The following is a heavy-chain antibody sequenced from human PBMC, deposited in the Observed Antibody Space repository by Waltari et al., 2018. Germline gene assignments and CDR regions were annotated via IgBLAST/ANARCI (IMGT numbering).Heavy chain of an antibody. D-gene: IGHD2-2*01. CDR3: ATDRVYCSSTSCYAGGDYYYMDV. V-gene: IGHV1-69-2*01. Sequence: EVQLVQSGAEVKKPGATVPITCKASGYTFTDYYMPWVQQAPGQGLEWKGRVDPEEGETIYAEKFQGRVTITADTSTDTAYMELSSLRSEDTAVYYCATDRVYCSSTSCYAGGDYYYMDVWGKGTPVTVSS. CDR1: GYTFTDYY. J-gene: IGHJ6*03. CDR2: VDPEEGET.